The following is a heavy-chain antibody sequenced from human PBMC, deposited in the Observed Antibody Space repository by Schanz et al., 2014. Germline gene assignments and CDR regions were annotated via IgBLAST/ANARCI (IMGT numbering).Heavy chain of an antibody. V-gene: IGHV3-23*01. CDR1: GFTFSTSA. Sequence: EVQLLESGGGLVQPGGSLRLSCAASGFTFSTSAMSWVRQVPGKGLEWVSAILGLASTTYYADSVKGRVTISRDNSKNTLYLQMNSLRAEDTAVYYCAKGRFGELSAFDIWGQGTMVTVSS. CDR3: AKGRFGELSAFDI. D-gene: IGHD3-10*01. J-gene: IGHJ3*02. CDR2: ILGLASTT.